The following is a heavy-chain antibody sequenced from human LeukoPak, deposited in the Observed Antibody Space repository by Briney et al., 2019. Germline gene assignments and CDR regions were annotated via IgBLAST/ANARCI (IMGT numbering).Heavy chain of an antibody. D-gene: IGHD6-13*01. CDR2: ISGSGGST. CDR1: GGSFSGYY. J-gene: IGHJ6*02. V-gene: IGHV3-23*01. Sequence: PSETLSLTCAVYGGSFSGYYWSWVRQAPGKGLEWVSAISGSGGSTYYADSVKGRFTISRDNSKNTLYLQMNSLRAEDTAVYYCAKVTAYIAAAGTVWGYGMDVWGQGTTVTVSS. CDR3: AKVTAYIAAAGTVWGYGMDV.